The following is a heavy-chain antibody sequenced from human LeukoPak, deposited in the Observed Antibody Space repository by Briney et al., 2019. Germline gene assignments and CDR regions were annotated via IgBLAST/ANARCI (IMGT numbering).Heavy chain of an antibody. V-gene: IGHV3-53*01. CDR1: GFTVSSNY. J-gene: IGHJ3*02. Sequence: GGSLRLSCAASGFTVSSNYMSWVRQAPGKGLEWVSVIYSGGSTYYADSVKGRFTISRDNSKSTPYLQMNSLRAEDPAVDYCAREYYDILTGYAFDIWGQGTMVTVSS. CDR3: AREYYDILTGYAFDI. D-gene: IGHD3-9*01. CDR2: IYSGGST.